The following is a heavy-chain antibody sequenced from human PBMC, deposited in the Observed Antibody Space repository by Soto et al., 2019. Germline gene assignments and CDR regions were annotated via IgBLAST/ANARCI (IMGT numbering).Heavy chain of an antibody. D-gene: IGHD3-16*01. Sequence: QLQLQESGPGLVKPSETLSLTCSVSGGSIDSSNFDWGWIRQPPGGGLEWIGSTYYRANTNYNSSLKSRVTLSVDTSKNQVSLKLNSVTAADTAVYSCDSHGACAPLDDWGQGTLVTVSS. CDR2: TYYRANT. V-gene: IGHV4-39*01. CDR3: DSHGACAPLDD. CDR1: GGSIDSSNFD. J-gene: IGHJ4*02.